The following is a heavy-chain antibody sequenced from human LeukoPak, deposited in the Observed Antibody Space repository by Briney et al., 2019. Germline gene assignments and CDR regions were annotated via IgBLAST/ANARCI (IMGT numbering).Heavy chain of an antibody. CDR3: ASHSGGYAY. CDR1: GGSISSYS. V-gene: IGHV4-59*12. J-gene: IGHJ4*02. D-gene: IGHD5-12*01. Sequence: SETLSLTCSVSGGSISSYSWSWIRQPPGKALEWIGYIYYSGGTYYNPSLKSRVTISVDTSKNQFSLQLSSVTAADTAVYYCASHSGGYAYWGQGTLVTVSS. CDR2: IYYSGGT.